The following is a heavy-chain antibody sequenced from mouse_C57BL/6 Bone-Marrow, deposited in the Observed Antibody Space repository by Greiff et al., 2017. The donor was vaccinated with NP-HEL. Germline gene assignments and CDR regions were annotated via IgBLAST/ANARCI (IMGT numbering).Heavy chain of an antibody. CDR2: ISSGGSYT. D-gene: IGHD2-12*01. Sequence: EVKLMESGGDLVKPGGSLKLSCAASGFTFSSYGMSWVRQTPDKRLEWVATISSGGSYTYYPDSVKGRFTISRDNAKNTLYLQMSSLKSEYTAMYYCARHFTTWYFDVWGTGTTVTVSS. CDR3: ARHFTTWYFDV. J-gene: IGHJ1*03. V-gene: IGHV5-6*01. CDR1: GFTFSSYG.